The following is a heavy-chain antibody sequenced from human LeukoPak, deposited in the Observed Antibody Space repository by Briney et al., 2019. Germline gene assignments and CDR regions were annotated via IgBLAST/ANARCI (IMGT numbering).Heavy chain of an antibody. V-gene: IGHV3-7*04. J-gene: IGHJ3*02. CDR3: ARDGRGSGSLLDAFDI. CDR2: INHDVSEK. D-gene: IGHD3-22*01. Sequence: GESLKISCAASGFALSGFWMTWVRQPPGKGLEWVANINHDVSEKYYADSVKGRFTISRDNARNSVYLQMNSLRAEDTAVYYCARDGRGSGSLLDAFDIWGQGTMVIVSS. CDR1: GFALSGFW.